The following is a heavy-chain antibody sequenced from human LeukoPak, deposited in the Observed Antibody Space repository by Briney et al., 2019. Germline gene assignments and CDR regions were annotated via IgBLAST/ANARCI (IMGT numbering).Heavy chain of an antibody. CDR1: GFTFSSYG. Sequence: GSLRLSCAASGFTFSSYGMHWVRQAPGQGLEWMAILNPSGGSSNYAQKFQGRATLTRATSTGTVYMELSSLRSEDTAVYYCASVYKHGMDVWGQGTTVIVSS. V-gene: IGHV1-46*01. J-gene: IGHJ6*02. D-gene: IGHD5-24*01. CDR3: ASVYKHGMDV. CDR2: LNPSGGSS.